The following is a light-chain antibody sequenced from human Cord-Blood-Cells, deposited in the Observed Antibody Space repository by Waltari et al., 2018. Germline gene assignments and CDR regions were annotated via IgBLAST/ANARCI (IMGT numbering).Light chain of an antibody. V-gene: IGLV10-54*01. CDR2: RNN. Sequence: QAGLTQPPPVSKGLRQTATLTCTGNINNVVNQAAAWLQQHQGHPPKPLSYRNNNRPSGISERLSASRSENTASLTITGLQPEDEADYYCSAWDSSLSAWVFGGGTKLTVL. CDR1: INNVVNQA. CDR3: SAWDSSLSAWV. J-gene: IGLJ3*02.